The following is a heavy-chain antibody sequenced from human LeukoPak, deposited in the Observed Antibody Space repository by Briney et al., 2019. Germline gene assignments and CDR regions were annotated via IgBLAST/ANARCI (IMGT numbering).Heavy chain of an antibody. Sequence: ASVKVSCKASGGTFSSYAISWVRQAPGQGLEWMGGIIPIFGTANYAQKFQGRVTITADESASTAYMELSSLRSEDTAVYYCARARAVMVYATWVHWFDPWGQGTLVTVSS. J-gene: IGHJ5*02. V-gene: IGHV1-69*01. CDR3: ARARAVMVYATWVHWFDP. D-gene: IGHD2-8*01. CDR2: IIPIFGTA. CDR1: GGTFSSYA.